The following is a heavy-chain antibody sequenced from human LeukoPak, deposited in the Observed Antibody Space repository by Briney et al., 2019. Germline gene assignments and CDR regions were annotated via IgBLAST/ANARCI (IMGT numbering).Heavy chain of an antibody. Sequence: GGSLRLSCAASGFTFSSYGMHWVRQAPGKGLEWVAFIRYDGSNKYYADSVKGRFTISRDNSKNTLYLQMNSLRAEDTAVYYCAKDTWTTVRYFDYWGQGTLVTVSS. J-gene: IGHJ4*02. CDR1: GFTFSSYG. D-gene: IGHD4-17*01. CDR3: AKDTWTTVRYFDY. CDR2: IRYDGSNK. V-gene: IGHV3-30*02.